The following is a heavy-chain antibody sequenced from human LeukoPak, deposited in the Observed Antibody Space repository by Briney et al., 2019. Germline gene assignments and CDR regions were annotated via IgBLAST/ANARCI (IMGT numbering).Heavy chain of an antibody. Sequence: PGGSLRLSCAASGFTVSSNYMSWVRQAPGKGLDWVSVIYSGGSTYYADSVKGRFTISRDNSKNTLYLQMNSLRAEDTAVYYCARNNFIVGASLDYWGQGTLVTVSS. CDR2: IYSGGST. V-gene: IGHV3-53*01. D-gene: IGHD1-26*01. J-gene: IGHJ4*02. CDR1: GFTVSSNY. CDR3: ARNNFIVGASLDY.